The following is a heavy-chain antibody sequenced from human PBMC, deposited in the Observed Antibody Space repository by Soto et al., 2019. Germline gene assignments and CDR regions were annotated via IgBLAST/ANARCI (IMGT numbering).Heavy chain of an antibody. CDR2: MNPNSGHT. D-gene: IGHD3-16*01. CDR1: GYTFTSHD. J-gene: IGHJ5*02. V-gene: IGHV1-8*01. Sequence: QVQRVQSGAEVKKPGASVKVSCKASGYTFTSHDINWMRQTTGQGLEWMGWMNPNSGHTNYAQRLQGRGTMTRETSISTAYMELTNLRSEDTARYYCASDMSTTWGQGTLVTVSS. CDR3: ASDMSTT.